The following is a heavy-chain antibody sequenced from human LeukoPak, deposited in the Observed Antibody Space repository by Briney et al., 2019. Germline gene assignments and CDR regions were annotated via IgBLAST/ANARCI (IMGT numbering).Heavy chain of an antibody. J-gene: IGHJ4*02. CDR2: ISGSGGST. V-gene: IGHV3-23*01. D-gene: IGHD2-2*01. Sequence: GGSLRLSCAASGFTFSSYAMSWVRQAPGKGLEWVSAISGSGGSTYYADSVKGRLTISRDNSKNTLYLQMNSLRAEDTAVYYCAKNVAVYQAAFDYWGQGTLVTVSS. CDR3: AKNVAVYQAAFDY. CDR1: GFTFSSYA.